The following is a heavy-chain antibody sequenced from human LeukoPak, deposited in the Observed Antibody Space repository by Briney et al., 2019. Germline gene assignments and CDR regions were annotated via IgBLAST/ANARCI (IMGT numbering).Heavy chain of an antibody. Sequence: SETLSLTCAVYGGSFSGYYWSWIRQPPGKGLEWIGEINHSGSTNYNPSLKSRVTISVDTSKNQFSLKLSSETAADTAVYYCAREGAYDILTGYLSYWGQGTLVTVSS. CDR2: INHSGST. V-gene: IGHV4-34*01. CDR3: AREGAYDILTGYLSY. CDR1: GGSFSGYY. D-gene: IGHD3-9*01. J-gene: IGHJ4*02.